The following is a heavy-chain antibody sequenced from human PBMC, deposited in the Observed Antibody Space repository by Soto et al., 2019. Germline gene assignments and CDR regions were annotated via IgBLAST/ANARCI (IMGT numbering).Heavy chain of an antibody. CDR3: AAAYCSSTSCYPPSHAFDI. V-gene: IGHV3-21*01. CDR1: GFTFSSYS. Sequence: GGSLRLSCAASGFTFSSYSMNWVRQAPGKGLEWVSSISSSSSYIYYADSVKGRFTISRDNAKNSLYLQMNSLRAEDTAVYYFAAAYCSSTSCYPPSHAFDIWGQGTMVTVSS. D-gene: IGHD2-2*01. J-gene: IGHJ3*02. CDR2: ISSSSSYI.